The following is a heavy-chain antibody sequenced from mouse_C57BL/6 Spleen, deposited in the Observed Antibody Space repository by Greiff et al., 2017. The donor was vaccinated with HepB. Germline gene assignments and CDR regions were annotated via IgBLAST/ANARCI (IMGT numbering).Heavy chain of an antibody. Sequence: VQLQQPGAELVKPGASVKLSCKASGYTFTSYWMQWVKQRPGQGLEWIGEIDPSDSYTNYNQKFKGKATLTVDTSSSTAYMQLSSLTSEDSAVYYCARGHYGSTGWGQGTTLTVSS. CDR3: ARGHYGSTG. CDR1: GYTFTSYW. CDR2: IDPSDSYT. D-gene: IGHD1-1*01. J-gene: IGHJ2*01. V-gene: IGHV1-50*01.